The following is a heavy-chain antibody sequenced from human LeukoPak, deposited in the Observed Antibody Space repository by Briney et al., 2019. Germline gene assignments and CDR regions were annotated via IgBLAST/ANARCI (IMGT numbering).Heavy chain of an antibody. CDR2: IRYDGSNK. V-gene: IGHV3-30*02. CDR3: ARDLITTITFEL. Sequence: PGGSLRLSCAASGFTFSSYGMHWVRQAPGKGLEWVAFIRYDGSNKYYADSVKGRFTISRDNSKNTLYLQMNSLRAEDTAVYYCARDLITTITFELWGQGTLVTVSS. CDR1: GFTFSSYG. J-gene: IGHJ4*02. D-gene: IGHD1-1*01.